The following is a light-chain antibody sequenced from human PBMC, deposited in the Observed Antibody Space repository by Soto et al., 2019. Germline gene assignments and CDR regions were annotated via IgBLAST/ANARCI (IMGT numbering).Light chain of an antibody. Sequence: QSALTQPASVSGSPGQSITISCTGTSSDVGDNNYVSWYQQHPGKAPKLLIYDVSKRPSGVSNRFSGSKSGNTASLTISGLQAEDEADYYGGSSTSSSVIFGGGTQLTVL. J-gene: IGLJ2*01. CDR3: GSSTSSSVI. V-gene: IGLV2-14*03. CDR1: SSDVGDNNY. CDR2: DVS.